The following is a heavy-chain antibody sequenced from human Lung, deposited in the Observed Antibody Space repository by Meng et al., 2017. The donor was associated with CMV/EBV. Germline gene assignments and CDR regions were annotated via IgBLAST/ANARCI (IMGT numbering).Heavy chain of an antibody. Sequence: QVQLAQSGAEVKEPGASVKLSCKTSGYTFIDYRIHWVRQAPGQGLEWMGWISPYNGDTIYARDFQGWVTMTRDTSNRTLYMEVSRLRFDDTAVYYCARAIVKNGKRQFDYWGQGTLVTVSS. CDR1: GYTFIDYR. V-gene: IGHV1-2*04. J-gene: IGHJ4*02. CDR3: ARAIVKNGKRQFDY. CDR2: ISPYNGDT. D-gene: IGHD1-1*01.